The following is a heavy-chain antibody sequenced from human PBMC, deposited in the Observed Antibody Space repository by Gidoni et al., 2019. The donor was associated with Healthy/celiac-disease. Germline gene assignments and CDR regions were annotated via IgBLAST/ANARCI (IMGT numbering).Heavy chain of an antibody. CDR3: AKGTNGGNMFDY. V-gene: IGHV3-23*01. CDR2: ISGSGGST. J-gene: IGHJ4*02. D-gene: IGHD2-8*01. Sequence: EVQLLESGGGLVQPGGSLRLSCAASGFPFSSYAMSWVRQAPGKGLEWVSAISGSGGSTYYADSVKGRFTISRDNSKNTLYLQMNSLRAEDTAVYYCAKGTNGGNMFDYWGQGTLVTVSS. CDR1: GFPFSSYA.